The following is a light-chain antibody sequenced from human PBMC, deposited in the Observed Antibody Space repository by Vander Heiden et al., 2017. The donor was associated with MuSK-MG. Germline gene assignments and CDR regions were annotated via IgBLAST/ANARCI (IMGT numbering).Light chain of an antibody. V-gene: IGKV1-5*03. CDR3: QEYEDNIPA. J-gene: IGKJ4*01. CDR2: QAS. CDR1: ES. Sequence: DIQMTQSPSTLSASVGDRVTITCRASESKPLIYQASSLESGVPSRFSGSGSGTEFTLTISSLQPDDIGTYYCQEYEDNIPAFGGGTRVEI.